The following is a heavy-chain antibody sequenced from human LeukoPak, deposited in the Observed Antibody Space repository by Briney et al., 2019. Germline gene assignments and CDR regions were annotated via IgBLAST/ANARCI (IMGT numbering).Heavy chain of an antibody. CDR1: GGTFSSYA. V-gene: IGHV1-69*05. D-gene: IGHD2-15*01. CDR3: ARQDLYYYMDV. CDR2: IIPIFGTA. Sequence: GASVKVSCKASGGTFSSYAISWVRQAPGQGLEWMGRIIPIFGTANYAQKFQGRVTMTRDTSISTAYMELSRLRSDDTAVYYCARQDLYYYMDVWGKGTTVTVSS. J-gene: IGHJ6*03.